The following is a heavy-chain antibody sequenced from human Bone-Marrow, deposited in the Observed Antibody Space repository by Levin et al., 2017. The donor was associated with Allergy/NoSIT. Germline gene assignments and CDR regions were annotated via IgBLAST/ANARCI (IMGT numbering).Heavy chain of an antibody. CDR3: VWQAPGSMKALDP. CDR2: INAGNGNA. D-gene: IGHD2-2*01. Sequence: WASVKVSCKISGYSFIFSTIHWVRQAAGQGLEWMGWINAGNGNANRSQKFHDRVRLTSDTSASTVYMSLSSLRSEDTAVYYCVWQAPGSMKALDPWGQGTLVAVSS. J-gene: IGHJ5*02. CDR1: GYSFIFST. V-gene: IGHV1-3*01.